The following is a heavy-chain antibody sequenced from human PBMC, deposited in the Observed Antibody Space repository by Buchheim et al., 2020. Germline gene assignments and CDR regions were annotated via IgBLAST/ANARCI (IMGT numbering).Heavy chain of an antibody. Sequence: QVQLVQSGVEVKKPGASVKVSCKASGYTFVNYGVSWVRQAPGQGLEWLGWISASNDYTNYAQKLQGRVTMTIDASTSTAYMELSSLRSEDTAVYYCASLTWDYWGQGTL. J-gene: IGHJ4*02. CDR1: GYTFVNYG. D-gene: IGHD4/OR15-4a*01. CDR3: ASLTWDY. CDR2: ISASNDYT. V-gene: IGHV1-18*01.